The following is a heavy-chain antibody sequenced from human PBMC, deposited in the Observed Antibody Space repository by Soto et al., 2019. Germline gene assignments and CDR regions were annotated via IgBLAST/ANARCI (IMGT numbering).Heavy chain of an antibody. D-gene: IGHD5-12*01. CDR3: TRVRPPTSSTVATYYFDY. CDR2: IYYSGTT. V-gene: IGHV4-31*03. CDR1: GASVNYGGYY. Sequence: SETLSLTCTVSGASVNYGGYYWGWVRQRPGKGLEWIAYIYYSGTTSFNPSLRSRLSISVDTSKNQFSLRLTSVTAADTAVYFCTRVRPPTSSTVATYYFDYWGRGTMVTVSS. J-gene: IGHJ4*02.